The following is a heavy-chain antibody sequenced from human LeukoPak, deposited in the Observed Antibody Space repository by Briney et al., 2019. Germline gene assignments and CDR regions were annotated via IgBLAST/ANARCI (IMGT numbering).Heavy chain of an antibody. J-gene: IGHJ5*01. Sequence: PSETLSLTCTVSGGSISSYYWSWIRQPAGKGLEWIGRIYTSGSTNYNPSLKSRVTISVDTSNNQFSLTLSSVNAADTAVYYCATAISTGWHNWFDSWGQGTLVTVSS. V-gene: IGHV4-4*07. D-gene: IGHD6-19*01. CDR2: IYTSGST. CDR3: ATAISTGWHNWFDS. CDR1: GGSISSYY.